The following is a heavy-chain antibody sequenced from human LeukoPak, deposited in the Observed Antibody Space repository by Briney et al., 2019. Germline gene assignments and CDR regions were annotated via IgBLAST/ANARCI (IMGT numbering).Heavy chain of an antibody. V-gene: IGHV3-15*01. CDR3: TTDRAMLRGVIIQFVY. J-gene: IGHJ4*02. CDR1: GFTFSNAW. CDR2: IKGEPDGGTT. Sequence: GGSLRLSCAASGFTFSNAWMSWVRQAPGKGLEWVGRIKGEPDGGTTDYAAPVKGRFTISRDDSKNTLYLQMNSLKTEDTAVYYCTTDRAMLRGVIIQFVYWGQGTLVTVSS. D-gene: IGHD3-10*01.